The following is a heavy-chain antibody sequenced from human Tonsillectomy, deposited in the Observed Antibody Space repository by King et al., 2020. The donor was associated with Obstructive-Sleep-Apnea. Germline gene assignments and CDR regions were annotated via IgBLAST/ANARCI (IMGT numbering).Heavy chain of an antibody. D-gene: IGHD6-13*01. CDR3: ARMVYSSSWYRFFDS. J-gene: IGHJ4*02. Sequence: QLVQSGSELKTPGASVKVSCKASGYSFTSYAMNWVRQAPGQGLEWLGRINTNTGNPTYAQCFTGRFVFSLDTSGSTAYLQISSLKAEDTAVYYCARMVYSSSWYRFFDSWGQGTLVTVSS. CDR1: GYSFTSYA. CDR2: INTNTGNP. V-gene: IGHV7-4-1*02.